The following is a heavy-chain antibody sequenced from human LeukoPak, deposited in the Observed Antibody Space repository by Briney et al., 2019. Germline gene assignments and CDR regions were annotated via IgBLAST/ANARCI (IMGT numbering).Heavy chain of an antibody. CDR2: VYDNGNT. CDR1: GGSITGHY. CDR3: ARVFRGVVTSNWFDP. D-gene: IGHD2-21*02. Sequence: SETLSLTCTVSGGSITGHYWTWIRQSPGKGLEWIGFVYDNGNTNYNSSLQSRVTMSVDTSTNQLSLKMTSVTASDTAIYYCARVFRGVVTSNWFDPWGQGTLVTVSS. V-gene: IGHV4-59*11. J-gene: IGHJ5*02.